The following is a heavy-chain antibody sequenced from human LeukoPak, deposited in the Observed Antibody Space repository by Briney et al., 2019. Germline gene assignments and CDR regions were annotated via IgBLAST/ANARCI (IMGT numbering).Heavy chain of an antibody. V-gene: IGHV1-8*01. CDR3: AREEHYYDSSGYSRFDY. J-gene: IGHJ4*02. CDR2: MNPNSGNT. Sequence: ASVKVSCKASGYTFTSYDFNWVRQATGQGLEWMGWMNPNSGNTGYAQKFQGRVTMTRNTSISTAYMGLSSLRSEDTAVYYCAREEHYYDSSGYSRFDYWGQGTLVTVSS. CDR1: GYTFTSYD. D-gene: IGHD3-22*01.